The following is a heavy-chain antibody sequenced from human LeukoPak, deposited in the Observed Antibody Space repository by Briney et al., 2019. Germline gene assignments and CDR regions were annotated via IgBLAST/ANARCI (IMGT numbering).Heavy chain of an antibody. V-gene: IGHV4-30-2*01. CDR1: GGSISSGGYS. D-gene: IGHD3-22*01. CDR3: ARAYYYDSSGYQNNWFDP. J-gene: IGHJ5*02. Sequence: SETLSLTCAVSGGSISSGGYSWSWIRQPPGKGLEWIGYIYHSGSTYYNPSLKSRVTISVDRTKNQFSLKLSSVTAADTAVYYCARAYYYDSSGYQNNWFDPWGQGTLVTVSS. CDR2: IYHSGST.